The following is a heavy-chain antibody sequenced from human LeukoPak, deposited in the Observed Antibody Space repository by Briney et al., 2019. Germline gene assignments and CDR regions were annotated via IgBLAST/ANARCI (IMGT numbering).Heavy chain of an antibody. J-gene: IGHJ4*02. CDR1: GGSIRSSTDY. CDR3: ARSIRGYSSGWYYFDY. D-gene: IGHD6-19*01. V-gene: IGHV4-39*07. CDR2: IYYSGST. Sequence: SSETLSLTCTVSGGSIRSSTDYWGWIRQPPGKELEWIGSIYYSGSTYYNPSLKSRVTISVDTSKNQFSVKLSSVTAADTAVYYCARSIRGYSSGWYYFDYWGQGTLITVSS.